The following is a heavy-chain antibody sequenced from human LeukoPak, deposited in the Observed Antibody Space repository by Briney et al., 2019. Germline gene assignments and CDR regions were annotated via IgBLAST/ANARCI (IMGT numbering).Heavy chain of an antibody. D-gene: IGHD6-13*01. CDR1: GGSISSSSYY. J-gene: IGHJ4*02. V-gene: IGHV4-39*01. Sequence: SETLSLTCTVSGGSISSSSYYWGWIRQPPGKGLEWIGSIYYSGSTYYNPSLKSRVTISVDTSKNQFSLKLSSVTAADTAVYYCARVGSSSWYRPFDYWGQGTLVTVSS. CDR2: IYYSGST. CDR3: ARVGSSSWYRPFDY.